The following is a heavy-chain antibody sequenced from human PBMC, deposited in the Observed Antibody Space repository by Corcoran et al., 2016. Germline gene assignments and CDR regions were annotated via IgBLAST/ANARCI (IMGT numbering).Heavy chain of an antibody. D-gene: IGHD3-9*01. Sequence: EVQLVESGGGLIQPGGSLRLSCAASGFSVSNNYMNWVRQAPGRGLEWVSVIYSGGSTYYADSVKGRFTIYRDNSKNTLYLQMNSLRAEDTAVYYCARGIQATGSFYFDYWGQGTLVTVSS. J-gene: IGHJ4*02. V-gene: IGHV3-53*01. CDR2: IYSGGST. CDR3: ARGIQATGSFYFDY. CDR1: GFSVSNNY.